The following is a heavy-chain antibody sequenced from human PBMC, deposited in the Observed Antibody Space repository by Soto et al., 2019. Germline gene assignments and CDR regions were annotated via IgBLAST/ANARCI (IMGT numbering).Heavy chain of an antibody. CDR3: AHRHPGVDHYYDF. Sequence: QITLRESGPTLAKPTQTLTLTCSFSGFSLRSTGVAVGWIRQPPGKALEWLAVIYWDDDTRYSASLNNRLSITKDTSLTQVVLTMTNVDPVDTATYFCAHRHPGVDHYYDFWGQGILVTVS. CDR1: GFSLRSTGVA. D-gene: IGHD5-12*01. CDR2: IYWDDDT. V-gene: IGHV2-5*02. J-gene: IGHJ4*02.